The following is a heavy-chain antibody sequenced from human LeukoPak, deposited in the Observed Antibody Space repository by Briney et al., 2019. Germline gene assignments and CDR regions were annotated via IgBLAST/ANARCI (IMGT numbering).Heavy chain of an antibody. V-gene: IGHV3-66*01. J-gene: IGHJ5*02. CDR3: ARDSYVDSEAVRWFDP. Sequence: QSGGSPRLSCAASGLTVSSNYMSWVRQAPGKGLEWVSVIYRGGPTYYADSVKGRFTISRDNSKNTLYLQMNSLRAEDTAVYYCARDSYVDSEAVRWFDPWGREPWSPSPQ. CDR1: GLTVSSNY. CDR2: IYRGGPT. D-gene: IGHD4-17*01.